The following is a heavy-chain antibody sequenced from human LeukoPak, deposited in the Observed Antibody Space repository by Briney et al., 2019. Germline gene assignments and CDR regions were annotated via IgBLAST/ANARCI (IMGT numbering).Heavy chain of an antibody. Sequence: GESLKTSWKGSGDRFTSYWISWVRQRPGKGVGLRGSIVPSDSYTTSSPSFQGHVTISADKSISTAYLQWSRLEASDTAMYYCAREPPATVIATFDYWGQGTLVTVSS. CDR2: IVPSDSYT. CDR3: AREPPATVIATFDY. D-gene: IGHD2-21*01. V-gene: IGHV5-10-1*01. CDR1: GDRFTSYW. J-gene: IGHJ4*02.